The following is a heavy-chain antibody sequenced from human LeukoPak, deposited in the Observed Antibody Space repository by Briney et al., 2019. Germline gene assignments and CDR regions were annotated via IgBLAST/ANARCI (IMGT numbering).Heavy chain of an antibody. CDR1: GFIFKDYA. J-gene: IGHJ2*01. V-gene: IGHV3-23*01. Sequence: GGSLRLSYAASGFIFKDYAMNWVRQAPGKGLQWVSSIHYSGRATYYADSVKGRFTIFRDNSKNTLYLQMNSLRAEDSAVYYCAKAANEKTANVTAARSYWYFDLWGRGTLITVSS. CDR3: AKAANEKTANVTAARSYWYFDL. CDR2: IHYSGRAT. D-gene: IGHD6-13*01.